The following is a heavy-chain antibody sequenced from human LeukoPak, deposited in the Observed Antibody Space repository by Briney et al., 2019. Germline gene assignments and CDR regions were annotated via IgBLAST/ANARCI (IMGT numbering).Heavy chain of an antibody. J-gene: IGHJ4*02. Sequence: ASVKVSCKASGYTFTGYNMHWVRQAPGQGLEWMGWINPNSGGTNYAQNFQGRVALTRDTFISTAYMELSSLRSDDTAVYYCAIVGEALDYWGQGTLVTVSS. CDR2: INPNSGGT. CDR1: GYTFTGYN. D-gene: IGHD4-17*01. V-gene: IGHV1-2*02. CDR3: AIVGEALDY.